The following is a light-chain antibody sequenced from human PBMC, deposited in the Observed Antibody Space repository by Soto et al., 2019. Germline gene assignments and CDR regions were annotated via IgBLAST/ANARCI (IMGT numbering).Light chain of an antibody. CDR2: DAS. J-gene: IGKJ2*01. V-gene: IGKV3-15*01. CDR3: QQYNNWPPKHT. CDR1: QSISNN. Sequence: EIVMTQSPATLSVSPGERVTLSCRASQSISNNLAWYQHKPGRATRVLIYDASTRATGVPVRFSGSGSGTEFTLTISSLQSDDVAVYYCQQYNNWPPKHTVGQGTKLEIK.